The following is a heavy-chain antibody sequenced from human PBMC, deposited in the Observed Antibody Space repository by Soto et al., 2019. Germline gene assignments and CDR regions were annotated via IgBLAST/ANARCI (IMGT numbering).Heavy chain of an antibody. CDR1: GYTFTGYY. Sequence: ASVKVSCKASGYTFTGYYMHWVRQAPGQGLEWMGWINPNSGGTNYAQKFQGWVTMTRDTSISTAYMELSRLRSDDTAVYYCARTGDNDYDAFDIWGQGTMVTVSS. D-gene: IGHD7-27*01. CDR2: INPNSGGT. J-gene: IGHJ3*02. CDR3: ARTGDNDYDAFDI. V-gene: IGHV1-2*04.